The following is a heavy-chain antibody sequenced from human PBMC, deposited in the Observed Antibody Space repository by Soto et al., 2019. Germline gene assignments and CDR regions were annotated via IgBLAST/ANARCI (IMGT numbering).Heavy chain of an antibody. J-gene: IGHJ3*02. CDR2: IYYSGST. CDR3: ARARGYDFAFDI. CDR1: GGSISSGGYY. D-gene: IGHD5-12*01. Sequence: SETLSLTCTVSGGSISSGGYYWSWIRQHPGKGLEWIGYIYYSGSTYYNPSLKSRVTISVDTSKNQFSLKLSSVTAADTAVYYWARARGYDFAFDIWGQGTMVTVSS. V-gene: IGHV4-31*03.